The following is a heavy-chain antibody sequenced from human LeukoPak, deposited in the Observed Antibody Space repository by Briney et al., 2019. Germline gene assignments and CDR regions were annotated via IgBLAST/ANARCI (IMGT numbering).Heavy chain of an antibody. J-gene: IGHJ4*02. CDR3: ARHGPGGVTGDY. CDR2: IYYSGST. V-gene: IGHV4-59*08. D-gene: IGHD1-14*01. Sequence: SETLSLTCTVSGGSIISYYWSWIRQPPGKGLGWIGYIYYSGSTNYNPSLKSRVTISVDTSKNQFSLKLSSVTAADTAVYYCARHGPGGVTGDYWGQGTLVTVSS. CDR1: GGSIISYY.